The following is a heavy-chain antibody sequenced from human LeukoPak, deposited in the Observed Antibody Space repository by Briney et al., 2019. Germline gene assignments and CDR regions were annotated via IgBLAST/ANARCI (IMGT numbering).Heavy chain of an antibody. J-gene: IGHJ4*02. CDR1: GYTFTSYG. CDR2: ISAYNGNT. V-gene: IGHV1-18*01. Sequence: ASVKVSCKASGYTFTSYGISWVRQAPGQGLEWMGWISAYNGNTNYAQKLQGRVTMTTDTSTSTAYMELRSLRSEDTAVYYCARVWMGGHYDILTGYLDYWGQGTLVTVSS. CDR3: ARVWMGGHYDILTGYLDY. D-gene: IGHD3-9*01.